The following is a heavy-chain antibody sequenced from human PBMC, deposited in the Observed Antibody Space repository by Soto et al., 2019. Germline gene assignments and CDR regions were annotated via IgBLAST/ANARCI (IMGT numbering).Heavy chain of an antibody. CDR2: ISGSGGST. Sequence: PGGSLRLSSAASGFIFSTYAMSWVRQAPGKGLEWVSSISGSGGSTNYADSVRGRFTISRDNSRTTLSLQMHSLRAEDTAIYYCAKSLTMKVVVPDTFDVWGQGTMVTVSS. V-gene: IGHV3-23*01. J-gene: IGHJ3*01. D-gene: IGHD3-22*01. CDR3: AKSLTMKVVVPDTFDV. CDR1: GFIFSTYA.